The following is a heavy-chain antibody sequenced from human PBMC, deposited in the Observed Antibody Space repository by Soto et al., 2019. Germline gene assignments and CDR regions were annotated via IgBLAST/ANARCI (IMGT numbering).Heavy chain of an antibody. Sequence: GGSLRLSCAASGFTFSSYGMHWVRQAPGKGLEWVAVIWYDGSNKYYADSVKGRFTISRDNAKNSLYLQMNRLRAEDTAVYYCARDIVVVPAAADSDYWGQGTLVTVSS. V-gene: IGHV3-33*01. CDR3: ARDIVVVPAAADSDY. J-gene: IGHJ4*02. CDR2: IWYDGSNK. CDR1: GFTFSSYG. D-gene: IGHD2-2*01.